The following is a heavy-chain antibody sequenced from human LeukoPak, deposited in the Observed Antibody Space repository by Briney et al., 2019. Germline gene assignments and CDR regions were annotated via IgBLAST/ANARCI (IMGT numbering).Heavy chain of an antibody. Sequence: ASVKVSCKASGYTFTGYYMHWVRQAPGQGLEWMGWINPNSGGTNYAQKFQGRVTMARDTSISTAYMELSRLRSDDTAVYYCARTDDIVVVTASVAVFDPWGQGTLVTVSS. CDR2: INPNSGGT. V-gene: IGHV1-2*02. D-gene: IGHD2-21*02. CDR1: GYTFTGYY. J-gene: IGHJ5*02. CDR3: ARTDDIVVVTASVAVFDP.